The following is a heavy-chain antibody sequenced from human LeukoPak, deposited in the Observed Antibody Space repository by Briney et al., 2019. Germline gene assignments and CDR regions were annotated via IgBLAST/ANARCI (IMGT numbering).Heavy chain of an antibody. CDR1: GFIFSSYG. J-gene: IGHJ4*02. V-gene: IGHV3-30*03. CDR2: VSYDGSNK. D-gene: IGHD5-18*01. Sequence: PGRSLRLSCTASGFIFSSYGIHCVRQTPGKGLEWVALVSYDGSNKDYAGSVKGRFTISRDNSKNTLFLQMNSLRPEDTAVYYCARFGEYSYGYQTDFDYWGQGTLVTVSS. CDR3: ARFGEYSYGYQTDFDY.